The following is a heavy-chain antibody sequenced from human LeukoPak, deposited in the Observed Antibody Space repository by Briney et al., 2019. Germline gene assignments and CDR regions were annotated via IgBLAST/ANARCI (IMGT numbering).Heavy chain of an antibody. Sequence: GGSLRLSCQASGFTFSDYWIHWVRQAPGKGLVWVSRITHGGDSAEYAGSVEGRFTTSRDNAKNTVYLQFNSLRAEDTAVYYCARDSGVSTPLDHWGQGALVTVSS. CDR1: GFTFSDYW. J-gene: IGHJ4*02. CDR3: ARDSGVSTPLDH. D-gene: IGHD2/OR15-2a*01. CDR2: ITHGGDSA. V-gene: IGHV3-74*03.